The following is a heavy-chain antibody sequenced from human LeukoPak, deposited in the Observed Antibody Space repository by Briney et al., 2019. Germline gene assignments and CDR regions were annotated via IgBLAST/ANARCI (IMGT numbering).Heavy chain of an antibody. CDR2: INPNSGGT. CDR1: GYTFTGYY. D-gene: IGHD2-2*01. CDR3: ARDHGVKSMPFV. V-gene: IGHV1-2*02. Sequence: GASVKVSCKASGYTFTGYYMHWVRQAPGQGLEWMGWINPNSGGTKYAEKFHGRVTMTRDTSIRTAYMELSSLRSGDTALYYCARDHGVKSMPFVWGQGTTVTVSS. J-gene: IGHJ6*02.